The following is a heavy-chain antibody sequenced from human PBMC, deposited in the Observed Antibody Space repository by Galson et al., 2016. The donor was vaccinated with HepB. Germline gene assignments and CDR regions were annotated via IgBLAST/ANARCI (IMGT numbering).Heavy chain of an antibody. CDR1: GSTFSRIA. V-gene: IGHV3-30*04. J-gene: IGHJ4*02. CDR3: AKSDILAGYSAFDY. Sequence: SLRLSCAASGSTFSRIAMHWVRQAPGKGLKWVAVISYDGGSNYYADSVKGRFTISRDNSKNTLYLQMNSLRPEDTAVYYCAKSDILAGYSAFDYWGQGTLVTVSS. CDR2: ISYDGGSN. D-gene: IGHD3-9*01.